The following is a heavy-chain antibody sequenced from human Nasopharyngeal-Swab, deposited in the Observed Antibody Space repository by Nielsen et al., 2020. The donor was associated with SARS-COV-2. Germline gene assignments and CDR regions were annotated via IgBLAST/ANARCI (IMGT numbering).Heavy chain of an antibody. CDR2: TYYRSKWYN. V-gene: IGHV6-1*01. J-gene: IGHJ3*02. CDR1: GDSVSSNSAA. CDR3: ARESASSGWSDDAFDI. D-gene: IGHD6-19*01. Sequence: SETLSLTCAISGDSVSSNSAAWNWIRQSPSRGLEWLGRTYYRSKWYNDYAVSVKSRMTINPDTSKNQFSLQLNSVTPEDTAVYYCARESASSGWSDDAFDIWGQGTMVTVSS.